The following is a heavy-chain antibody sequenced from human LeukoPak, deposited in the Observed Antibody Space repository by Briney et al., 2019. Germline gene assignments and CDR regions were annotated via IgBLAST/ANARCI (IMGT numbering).Heavy chain of an antibody. V-gene: IGHV4-59*01. CDR3: ARLYYYDTSGYSLKYYFDY. CDR2: IYYSGST. D-gene: IGHD3-22*01. Sequence: SETLSLTCTVSGDSISSYSWSWIRQPPGKGLEWIGYIYYSGSTNYNPSLKSRVTISVDTSKNQFSLKVTSVTAADTAVYYCARLYYYDTSGYSLKYYFDYWGQGTLVTVSS. CDR1: GDSISSYS. J-gene: IGHJ4*02.